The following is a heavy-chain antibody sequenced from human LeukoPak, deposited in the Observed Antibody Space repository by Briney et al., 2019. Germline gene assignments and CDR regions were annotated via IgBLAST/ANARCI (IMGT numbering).Heavy chain of an antibody. D-gene: IGHD2-2*03. CDR1: GFTYISYW. Sequence: GGSLRLSCAASGFTYISYWMSWVRQAPGKGLEWVANIKQDGSEKYYVDSVKGRFTISRDNANNSLYLQMNSLRAEDTAVYYCARDGYSDSYLDYWGQGTLVTVSS. V-gene: IGHV3-7*04. CDR2: IKQDGSEK. J-gene: IGHJ4*02. CDR3: ARDGYSDSYLDY.